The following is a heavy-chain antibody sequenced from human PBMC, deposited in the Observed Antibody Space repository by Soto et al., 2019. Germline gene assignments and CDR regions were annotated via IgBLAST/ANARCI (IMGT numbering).Heavy chain of an antibody. CDR3: ARSGCSGGSCYSYYFDY. J-gene: IGHJ4*02. Sequence: XSVKVSFNTSGYTCTTYGIILVRHSPVQGLEWMGWISAYNGNTNYAQKLQGRVTMTTDTSTSTAYMELRSLRSDETAVYYCARSGCSGGSCYSYYFDYWGQGTLVTV. CDR2: ISAYNGNT. CDR1: GYTCTTYG. V-gene: IGHV1-18*01. D-gene: IGHD2-15*01.